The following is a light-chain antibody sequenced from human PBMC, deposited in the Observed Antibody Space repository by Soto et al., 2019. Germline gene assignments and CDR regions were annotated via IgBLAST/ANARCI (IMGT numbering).Light chain of an antibody. V-gene: IGKV3-15*01. CDR3: QQSNNWPYT. CDR2: GAS. J-gene: IGKJ2*01. CDR1: QTVRDN. Sequence: EIVMTHSPATLSVSPGDIATLSCRASQTVRDNLAWYQQKPGQAPRLLIYGASTRATGIPARFSGSGSGTEFTLTIDSLQSEDFALYVCQQSNNWPYTFGQGTKLEIK.